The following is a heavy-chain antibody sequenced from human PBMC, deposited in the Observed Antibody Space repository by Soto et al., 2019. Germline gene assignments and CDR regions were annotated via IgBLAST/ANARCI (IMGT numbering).Heavy chain of an antibody. Sequence: QVQLVQSGAEVKKPGASVKVSCKASGYTFTSYDINWVRQATGQGLEWMGWMNPNSGNTGYAQKLQGRVTMTRNTSISTASMELSSLRSEDTAVYYCARGINYYDSGDDAFDIWGEGTMVTVSS. CDR1: GYTFTSYD. CDR3: ARGINYYDSGDDAFDI. D-gene: IGHD3-10*01. CDR2: MNPNSGNT. J-gene: IGHJ3*02. V-gene: IGHV1-8*01.